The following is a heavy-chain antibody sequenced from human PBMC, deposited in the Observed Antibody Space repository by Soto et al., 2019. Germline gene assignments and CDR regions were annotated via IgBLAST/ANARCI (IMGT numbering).Heavy chain of an antibody. Sequence: QVQLVQSGGEVKRPGGTMKVSCKTSGYNFMKFGITWVRQAPGQVLEWLEWISPDSGDTNYAEKVHGRATTTADTYTTAGYMELRCLRSSDTAMYSRAREVIGYRNGAAVYNGTDDWGQGTTLTVTS. D-gene: IGHD2-8*01. CDR3: AREVIGYRNGAAVYNGTDD. CDR1: GYNFMKFG. V-gene: IGHV1-18*01. CDR2: ISPDSGDT. J-gene: IGHJ6*02.